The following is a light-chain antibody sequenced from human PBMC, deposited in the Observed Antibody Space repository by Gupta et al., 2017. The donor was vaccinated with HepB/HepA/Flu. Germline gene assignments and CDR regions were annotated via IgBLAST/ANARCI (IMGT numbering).Light chain of an antibody. CDR1: QSVSSN. J-gene: IGKJ2*01. CDR2: GAS. V-gene: IGKV3-15*01. CDR3: QQYNNWPPYT. Sequence: EIVMTQSPATLSVSPGERATLSCRASQSVSSNLAWYQQKPGQAPRLLIYGASTRATGIPARFSGSGYGKEVTLTISSRQSEDFAGYYCQQYNNWPPYTFGQGTKMEIK.